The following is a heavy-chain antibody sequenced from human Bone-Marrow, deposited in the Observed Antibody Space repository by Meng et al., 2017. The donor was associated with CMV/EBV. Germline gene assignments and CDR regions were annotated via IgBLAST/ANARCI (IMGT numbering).Heavy chain of an antibody. V-gene: IGHV3-23*01. CDR2: ISGSGGST. D-gene: IGHD4-17*01. J-gene: IGHJ3*02. Sequence: GGSLRLSCAASGFTFSSYAMSWVRQAPGKGLEWASAISGSGGSTYYAASVKGRFTISRDNSKNTLYLQMNSLRAEDTAVYSCAKKLYGDYAFDIWGQGTMVAVSS. CDR1: GFTFSSYA. CDR3: AKKLYGDYAFDI.